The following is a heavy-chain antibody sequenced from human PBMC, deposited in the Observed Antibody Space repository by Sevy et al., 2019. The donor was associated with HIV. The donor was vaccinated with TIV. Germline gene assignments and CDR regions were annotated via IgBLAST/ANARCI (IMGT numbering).Heavy chain of an antibody. J-gene: IGHJ4*02. Sequence: GGSLRLSCAASGFSISGYGMHWVRQAPGKGLEWVAVIWYDGTNREYADSVKGRFTISRDNSKNTLYLLMNSLRVEDTAVYYCAREDIRVAGIGYYFHSWGQGTLVTVSS. CDR1: GFSISGYG. D-gene: IGHD6-19*01. V-gene: IGHV3-33*01. CDR3: AREDIRVAGIGYYFHS. CDR2: IWYDGTNR.